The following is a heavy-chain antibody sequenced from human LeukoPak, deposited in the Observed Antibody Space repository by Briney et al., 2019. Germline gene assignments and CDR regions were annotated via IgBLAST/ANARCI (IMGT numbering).Heavy chain of an antibody. Sequence: PGGSLRLSCAASGFTFDDYGMSWVRQASGKGLEWVSGINWNGGSTGYADSVKGRFTISRDNAKNSLYLQMNSLRAEDTALYCCARARHYYGSGSYYFFDYWGQGTLVTVSS. D-gene: IGHD3-10*01. CDR3: ARARHYYGSGSYYFFDY. V-gene: IGHV3-20*04. CDR2: INWNGGST. J-gene: IGHJ4*02. CDR1: GFTFDDYG.